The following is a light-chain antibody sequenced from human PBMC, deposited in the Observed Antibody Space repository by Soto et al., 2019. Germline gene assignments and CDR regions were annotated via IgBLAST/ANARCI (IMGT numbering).Light chain of an antibody. CDR2: GAS. J-gene: IGKJ2*01. V-gene: IGKV1-9*01. CDR3: QQYNDWSRT. Sequence: IQLTQSPSSLSAPVGDSVTITCRASQGITSYLAWYQQKPGKAPNLLIYGASTLQSGVPSRFSGSGSGTEFTLIISSLQSEDFAVYYCQQYNDWSRTFGQGTKLEI. CDR1: QGITSY.